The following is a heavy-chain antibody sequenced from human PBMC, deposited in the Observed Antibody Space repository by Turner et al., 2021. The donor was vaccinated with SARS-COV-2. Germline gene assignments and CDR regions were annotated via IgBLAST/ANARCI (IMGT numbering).Heavy chain of an antibody. CDR2: IKSKSEGATT. V-gene: IGHV3-15*02. Sequence: EVQLVESGGALVKPGGSLRLSCSASAFAFNNAWLTWVRQAPGKGLEWVGRIKSKSEGATTGYAAPVKDRFSISRDDSKNTVDLQMNSLESDDTAVYYCTTGLCSGGSCHWDDAFEIWGLGTMVTVSS. D-gene: IGHD2-15*01. CDR3: TTGLCSGGSCHWDDAFEI. J-gene: IGHJ3*02. CDR1: AFAFNNAW.